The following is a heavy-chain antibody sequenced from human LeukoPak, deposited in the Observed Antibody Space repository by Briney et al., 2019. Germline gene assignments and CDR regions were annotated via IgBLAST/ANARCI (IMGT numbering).Heavy chain of an antibody. J-gene: IGHJ6*02. CDR3: ARDQGATTVYYYYGMDV. V-gene: IGHV3-30-3*01. Sequence: GGSLRLSCAASGFTFSSYAMHWVRQAPAKGLEWVAVISYDGSNKYYADSVKGRFTISRDNSKNTLYLQMNSLRAEDTAVYYCARDQGATTVYYYYGMDVWGQGTTVTVSS. CDR1: GFTFSSYA. D-gene: IGHD1-26*01. CDR2: ISYDGSNK.